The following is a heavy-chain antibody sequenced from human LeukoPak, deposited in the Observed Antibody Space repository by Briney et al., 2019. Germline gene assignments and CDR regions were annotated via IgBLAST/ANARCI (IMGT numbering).Heavy chain of an antibody. Sequence: PGGSLRLSCAASGFTFSSYSMNWVRQAPGKGLEWVSSISSSSSYIYYADSVKGRFTISRDNAKNSLYLQMNSLRAEDTAVYYCARDRFNYYYDSSGYAFDIWGQGTMVTVSS. J-gene: IGHJ3*02. CDR1: GFTFSSYS. D-gene: IGHD3-22*01. CDR3: ARDRFNYYYDSSGYAFDI. CDR2: ISSSSSYI. V-gene: IGHV3-21*01.